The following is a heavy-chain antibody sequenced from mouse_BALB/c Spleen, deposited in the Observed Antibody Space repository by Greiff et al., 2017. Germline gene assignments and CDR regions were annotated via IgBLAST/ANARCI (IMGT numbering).Heavy chain of an antibody. J-gene: IGHJ3*01. CDR2: IRLKSNNYAT. Sequence: EVKVVESGGGLVQPGGSMKLSCVASGFTFSNYWMNWVRQSPEKGLEWVAEIRLKSNNYATHYAESVKGRFTISRDDSKSSVYLQMNNLRAEDTGIYYCTHSRGGFAYWGQGTLVTVSA. CDR3: THSRGGFAY. V-gene: IGHV6-6*02. CDR1: GFTFSNYW.